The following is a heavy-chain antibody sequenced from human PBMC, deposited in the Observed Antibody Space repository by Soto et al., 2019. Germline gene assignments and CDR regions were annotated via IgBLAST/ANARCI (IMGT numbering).Heavy chain of an antibody. Sequence: QVQLVQSGAEVKEPGASVKVSCKASGFAFTNYGFNWVRQAPGQGLEWVGGITVYNGNTDYAQKLQGRVTLTTDTSSTTAYMELRILISDDTAVYYCARRGYSYYYMDVWGKGTAVTVSS. D-gene: IGHD3-16*01. CDR2: ITVYNGNT. J-gene: IGHJ6*03. CDR1: GFAFTNYG. V-gene: IGHV1-18*01. CDR3: ARRGYSYYYMDV.